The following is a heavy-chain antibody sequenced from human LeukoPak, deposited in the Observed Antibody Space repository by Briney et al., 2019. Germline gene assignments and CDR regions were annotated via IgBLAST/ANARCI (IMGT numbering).Heavy chain of an antibody. CDR3: ARVITILGGGAFDI. CDR2: INPNSGGT. V-gene: IGHV1-2*02. CDR1: GYTFTGYY. J-gene: IGHJ3*02. Sequence: ASVKVSCKASGYTFTGYYMHWVRQAPGQGLEWMGWINPNSGGTNYAQKFQGRVTMTRDTSISTAYMELSRLRSDDTAVSYFARVITILGGGAFDIWGQGTMVTVSS. D-gene: IGHD3-3*01.